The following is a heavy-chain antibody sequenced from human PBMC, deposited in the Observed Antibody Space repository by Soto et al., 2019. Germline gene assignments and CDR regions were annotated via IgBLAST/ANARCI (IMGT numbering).Heavy chain of an antibody. CDR2: IYSSGST. D-gene: IGHD3-3*01. CDR1: GGAIGSHY. CDR3: ARGQRFSDWFDP. Sequence: SETLSLTCTISGGAIGSHYWTWIRQPAGRGLEWIGRIYSSGSTQYNPSLQSRVTMSLDTSKNQFSLRLESVTAADTAVYYCARGQRFSDWFDPWGQGTLVTVSS. V-gene: IGHV4-4*07. J-gene: IGHJ5*02.